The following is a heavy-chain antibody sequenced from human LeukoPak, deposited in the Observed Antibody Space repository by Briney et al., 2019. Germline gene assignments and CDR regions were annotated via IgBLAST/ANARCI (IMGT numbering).Heavy chain of an antibody. V-gene: IGHV3-21*01. D-gene: IGHD6-6*01. CDR3: AREITSIAALTPLDY. CDR2: ISSSSTYI. CDR1: GFTFNNYS. Sequence: GGSLGLSCAASGFTFNNYSMNWVRQAPGKGLEWVSSISSSSTYIYYADSVKGRFTISRDNAKNSLYLQMNSLRAEDTAVYYCAREITSIAALTPLDYWGQGTLVTVSS. J-gene: IGHJ4*02.